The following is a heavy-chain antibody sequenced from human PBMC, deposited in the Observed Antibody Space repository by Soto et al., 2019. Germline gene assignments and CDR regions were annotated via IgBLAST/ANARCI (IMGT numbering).Heavy chain of an antibody. CDR1: GGSISSYD. Sequence: SETLSLTCTVSGGSISSYDWSWIRQPPGKGLEWIGYIYYSGSTNYNPSLKSRVTISVDTSKNQFSLKLSSVTAADTAVYYCASFGYCSGGSCYDWFDPWGQGTLVTVSS. CDR3: ASFGYCSGGSCYDWFDP. J-gene: IGHJ5*02. D-gene: IGHD2-15*01. V-gene: IGHV4-59*01. CDR2: IYYSGST.